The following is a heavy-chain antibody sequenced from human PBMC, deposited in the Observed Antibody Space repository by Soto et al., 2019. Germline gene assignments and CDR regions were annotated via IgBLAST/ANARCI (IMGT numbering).Heavy chain of an antibody. CDR3: ARAPILVGVNMHEYYFDY. V-gene: IGHV1-69*13. CDR1: GGTFSNSV. Sequence: SVKVSCKASGGTFSNSVISWVRQAPGQGLEWVGGIIPSFDTPNYAQRLQGRVTIIADESTNTAYLELSSLRSEDTAVYYCARAPILVGVNMHEYYFDYWGQGTLVTVSS. D-gene: IGHD3-3*01. CDR2: IIPSFDTP. J-gene: IGHJ4*02.